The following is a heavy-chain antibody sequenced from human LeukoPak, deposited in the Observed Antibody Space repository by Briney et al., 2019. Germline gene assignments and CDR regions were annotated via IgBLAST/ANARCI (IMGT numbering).Heavy chain of an antibody. CDR1: GGSFSGYY. CDR3: ARRAPKYNWNHDGTSGSYYY. CDR2: INHSGST. D-gene: IGHD3-10*01. J-gene: IGHJ4*02. Sequence: SETLSLTCAVYGGSFSGYYWSWIRQPPGKGLEWIGEINHSGSTNYNPSLKSRVTISVDTSKNQFSLRLSSVTAADTAVYYCARRAPKYNWNHDGTSGSYYYWGQGTLVTVSS. V-gene: IGHV4-34*01.